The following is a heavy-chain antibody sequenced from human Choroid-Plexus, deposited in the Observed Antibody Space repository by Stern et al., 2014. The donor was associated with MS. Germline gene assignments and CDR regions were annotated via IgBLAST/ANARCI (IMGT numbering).Heavy chain of an antibody. J-gene: IGHJ2*01. V-gene: IGHV3-30*18. CDR1: GFTFGTCA. D-gene: IGHD2/OR15-2a*01. CDR3: AKDRQYLPYF. Sequence: VESGGGVVQPGRPRRLSWVASGFTFGTCAMHWVRQAAGKGLEWVAGVSYDGSNKYYADSVKGRFTIPRDNSQNTLYMQMSSLRPEDTAVYYCAKDRQYLPYF. CDR2: VSYDGSNK.